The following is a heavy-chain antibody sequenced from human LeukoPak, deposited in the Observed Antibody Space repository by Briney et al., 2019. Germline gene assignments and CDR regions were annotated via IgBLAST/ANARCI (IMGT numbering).Heavy chain of an antibody. J-gene: IGHJ4*02. D-gene: IGHD5-18*01. V-gene: IGHV3-7*01. CDR2: IKHNGGEK. Sequence: GGSLRLSCVASGFTFTDYFMSWVRQAPGKGLEWVASIKHNGGEKYYVDSVKGRFTISRDNAKNSLYLEMSSLRVEDTAVYYCARVSEAMAFDYWGQGTLVTVSS. CDR3: ARVSEAMAFDY. CDR1: GFTFTDYF.